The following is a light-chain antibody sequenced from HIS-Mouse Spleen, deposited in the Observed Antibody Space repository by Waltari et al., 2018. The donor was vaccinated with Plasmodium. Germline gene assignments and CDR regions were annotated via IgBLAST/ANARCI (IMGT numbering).Light chain of an antibody. CDR2: DVS. CDR1: SSDVGGYNY. J-gene: IGLJ1*01. Sequence: QSALTQPRSVSGSPGQSVTISCTGTSSDVGGYNYVSWYQQQPGKAPKPMIYDVSKRPVGVPDRFSGSKSGNTASLTISGLQAEDEADYYCCSYAGSYTYVLGTGTKVTVL. V-gene: IGLV2-11*01. CDR3: CSYAGSYTYV.